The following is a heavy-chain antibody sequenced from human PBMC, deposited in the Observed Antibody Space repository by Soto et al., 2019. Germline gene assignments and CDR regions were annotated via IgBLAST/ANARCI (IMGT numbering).Heavy chain of an antibody. CDR1: GFTFSSYA. V-gene: IGHV3-64*01. CDR2: ISSNGGST. Sequence: EVQLVESGGGLVQPGGSLRLSCAASGFTFSSYAMHWVRQAPGKGLEYVSAISSNGGSTYYANSVKGRFTISRDNSKNTLYLQMGSLRAEDMAVYYCARDVGDSPWLVWTAFDIWGQGTMVTVSS. J-gene: IGHJ3*02. CDR3: ARDVGDSPWLVWTAFDI. D-gene: IGHD6-19*01.